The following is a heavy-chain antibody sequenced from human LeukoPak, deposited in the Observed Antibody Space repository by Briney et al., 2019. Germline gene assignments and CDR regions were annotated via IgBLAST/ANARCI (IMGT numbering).Heavy chain of an antibody. V-gene: IGHV4-4*02. CDR2: IYHSGST. Sequence: PSETLSLTCGVSGGSIRSTNWWSWVRQPPGQGLEWIGEIYHSGSTNYNPSLKSRVTISVDKSKNQFSLKLSSVTAADTAVYYCASGATGSDCYFDYWGQGTLVTVSS. J-gene: IGHJ4*02. CDR3: ASGATGSDCYFDY. CDR1: GGSIRSTNW. D-gene: IGHD2-21*02.